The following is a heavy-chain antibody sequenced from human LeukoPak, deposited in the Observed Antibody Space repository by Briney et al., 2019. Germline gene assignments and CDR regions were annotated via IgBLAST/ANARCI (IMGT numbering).Heavy chain of an antibody. CDR1: GGSISSYY. J-gene: IGHJ3*02. CDR2: IYYSGST. V-gene: IGHV4-59*06. D-gene: IGHD3-10*01. Sequence: SETLSLTCTVSGGSISSYYWSWIRLPPGKGREWIGYIYYSGSTYYNPSLKSRVTISVDTSKNQFSLKLSSVTAADTAVYYCARDSWFRELLSVDDAFDIWGQGTMVTVSS. CDR3: ARDSWFRELLSVDDAFDI.